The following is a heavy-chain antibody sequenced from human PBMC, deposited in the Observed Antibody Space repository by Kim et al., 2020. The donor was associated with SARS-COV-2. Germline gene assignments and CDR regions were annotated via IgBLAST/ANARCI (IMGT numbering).Heavy chain of an antibody. CDR3: ARGADYDFWSGAQRDAFDI. CDR1: GFTFCSYG. D-gene: IGHD3-3*01. CDR2: IWYDGSNK. V-gene: IGHV3-33*01. J-gene: IGHJ3*02. Sequence: GGSLRLSCAASGFTFCSYGMHWVRQAPGKGLEWVAVIWYDGSNKYYADSVKGRFTISRDNSKNTLYLQMNSLRAEDTAVYYCARGADYDFWSGAQRDAFDIWGQGTMVTVSS.